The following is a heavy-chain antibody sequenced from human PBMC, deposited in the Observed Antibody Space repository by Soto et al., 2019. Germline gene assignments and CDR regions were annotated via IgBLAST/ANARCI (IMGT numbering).Heavy chain of an antibody. CDR3: GKRISPANVWVKRHYFYDMDV. V-gene: IGHV3-23*01. J-gene: IGHJ6*02. D-gene: IGHD2-2*01. CDR2: ISSGGDLI. CDR1: GFTFSSYA. Sequence: GGSLRLSCAASGFTFSSYAMNWVRQAPGKGLEWVSFISSGGDLIFYADSVKGRFTISRDNSKNTLYLEMNSLRAEDTAQYYGGKRISPANVWVKRHYFYDMDVWGQGTTVTVSS.